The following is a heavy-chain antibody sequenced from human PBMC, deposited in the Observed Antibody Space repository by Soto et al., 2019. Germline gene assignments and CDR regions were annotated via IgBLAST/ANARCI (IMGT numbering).Heavy chain of an antibody. CDR3: ASVGIDYYNFDY. CDR2: LNPDGSRT. Sequence: GGSLRLSCAASGFTFSSYWMHWVRQAPGKGLVWVSRLNPDGSRTSYADSVKGRFTISRDNAKNTLYLQMNSLRAEDTALYYCASVGIDYYNFDYGGQGPLVTVPS. D-gene: IGHD3-3*01. CDR1: GFTFSSYW. J-gene: IGHJ4*02. V-gene: IGHV3-74*01.